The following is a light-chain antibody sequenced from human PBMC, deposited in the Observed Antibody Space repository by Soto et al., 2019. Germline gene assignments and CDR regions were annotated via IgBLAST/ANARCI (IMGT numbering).Light chain of an antibody. CDR3: QQYGGSLQT. Sequence: ETVLTQSPDTLSLSTGERATLSCRASQSVTSNYLAWYQQKPGQAPRLLIYGGSVRATGIPDRFSGSGSGTDFTLTITRLAPVDFAVYYCQQYGGSLQTFGQGTKVDI. CDR1: QSVTSNY. J-gene: IGKJ1*01. CDR2: GGS. V-gene: IGKV3-20*01.